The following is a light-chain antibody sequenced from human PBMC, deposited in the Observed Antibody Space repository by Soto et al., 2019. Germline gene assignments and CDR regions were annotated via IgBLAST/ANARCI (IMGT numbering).Light chain of an antibody. V-gene: IGLV2-14*01. CDR3: NPYTSNSTKG. CDR1: SSDVGGYNY. CDR2: DVS. Sequence: QSALTQPASVSGSPGQSITISCTGTSSDVGGYNYVSWYQQHPGKAPKLMIYDVSNRPSGVSNRFSGSKSGNTASLTISGLQAEDEADYYCNPYTSNSTKGFGTGTKLTVL. J-gene: IGLJ1*01.